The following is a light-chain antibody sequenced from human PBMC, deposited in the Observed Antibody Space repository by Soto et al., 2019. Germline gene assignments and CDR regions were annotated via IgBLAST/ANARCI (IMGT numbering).Light chain of an antibody. CDR3: QQYHYWWT. V-gene: IGKV3-15*01. Sequence: ERVMTQSPSTLSVSPGEKATLSCRASQSVSNNLAWFQQKPGQVPRLLIYGASNRATGVSARFSGSGSGTEFTLTISSLQSEDFAVYYCQQYHYWWTFGQGTKVDI. CDR2: GAS. CDR1: QSVSNN. J-gene: IGKJ1*01.